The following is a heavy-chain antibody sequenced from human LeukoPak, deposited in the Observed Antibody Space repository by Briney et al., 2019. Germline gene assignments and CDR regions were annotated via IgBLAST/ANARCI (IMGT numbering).Heavy chain of an antibody. J-gene: IGHJ4*02. CDR1: GGSISSGSYY. CDR3: ARNNRGYSDY. D-gene: IGHD3-22*01. V-gene: IGHV4-61*01. CDR2: IYYSGST. Sequence: SETLSLTCTVSGGSISSGSYYWSWIRQPPGKGLEWIGYIYYSGSTNYNPSLKSRVTISVDTSKNQFSLKLSSVTAADTAVYYCARNNRGYSDYWGQGTLVTVSS.